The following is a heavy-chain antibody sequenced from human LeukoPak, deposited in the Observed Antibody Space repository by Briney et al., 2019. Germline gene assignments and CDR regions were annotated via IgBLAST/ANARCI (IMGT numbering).Heavy chain of an antibody. CDR2: IGTAGDT. CDR1: GFTFSSYD. Sequence: GGSLRLSCAASGFTFSSYDMHWVRQATGKGLEWVSAIGTAGDTYYPGSVKGRFTISRENAKNSLYLQMNSLRAEDTAVYYCAVGSSGWYKGGAFDIWGQGTMVTVSS. D-gene: IGHD6-19*01. CDR3: AVGSSGWYKGGAFDI. V-gene: IGHV3-13*01. J-gene: IGHJ3*02.